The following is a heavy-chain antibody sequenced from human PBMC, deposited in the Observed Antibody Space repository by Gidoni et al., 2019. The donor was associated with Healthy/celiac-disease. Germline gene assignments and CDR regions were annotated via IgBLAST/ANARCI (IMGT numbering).Heavy chain of an antibody. J-gene: IGHJ4*02. CDR3: AKSGHYYGSGSTFDY. Sequence: EVQLFESGGGLVQPWGSLRLSCAASGFTFSSYAMSWVRQAPGKGLEWVSAISGSGGSTYYADSVKGRFTISRDNSKNTMYLKMNSLRAEDTAVYYCAKSGHYYGSGSTFDYWGQGTLVTVSA. CDR2: ISGSGGST. D-gene: IGHD3-10*01. CDR1: GFTFSSYA. V-gene: IGHV3-23*01.